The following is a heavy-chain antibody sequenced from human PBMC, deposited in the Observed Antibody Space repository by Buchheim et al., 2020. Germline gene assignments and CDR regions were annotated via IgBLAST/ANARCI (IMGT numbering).Heavy chain of an antibody. Sequence: QVQLVESGGGVVQPGRSLRLSCAASGFTFSSYAMHWVRQAPGKGLEWVAVISYDGSNKYYADSVKGRFTISRDNSKNTLHLQMNSLRAEDTAVYYCASQSLRTPTGGAFDYWGQGTL. CDR1: GFTFSSYA. D-gene: IGHD4-17*01. J-gene: IGHJ4*02. V-gene: IGHV3-30*04. CDR3: ASQSLRTPTGGAFDY. CDR2: ISYDGSNK.